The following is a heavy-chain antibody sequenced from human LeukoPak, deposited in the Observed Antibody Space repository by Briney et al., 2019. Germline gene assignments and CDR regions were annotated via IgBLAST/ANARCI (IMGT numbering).Heavy chain of an antibody. CDR2: IYPGDSDT. CDR1: GYSFTSYW. J-gene: IGHJ3*02. D-gene: IGHD5-24*01. CDR3: ARREMATFDAFDI. Sequence: GESLKISCKGSGYSFTSYWIVWVRQMPGKGLEWMGIIYPGDSDTRYSPSFQGQVTISADKSISTAYLQWSSLKASDTAMYYCARREMATFDAFDIWGQGTMVIVSS. V-gene: IGHV5-51*01.